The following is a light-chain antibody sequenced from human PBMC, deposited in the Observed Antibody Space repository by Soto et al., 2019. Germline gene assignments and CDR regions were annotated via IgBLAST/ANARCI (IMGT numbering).Light chain of an antibody. CDR3: QQYDSSPRT. CDR1: QSFSSNF. CDR2: GAS. V-gene: IGKV3-20*01. Sequence: EIVLTQSPGTLSLSPGERATLSCRASQSFSSNFLAWYQQKPGQTPRLLIYGASNRATGIPDRFSGSGSGTDFTLTISRLEPEDFAVYYCQQYDSSPRTFGQGTKVDTK. J-gene: IGKJ1*01.